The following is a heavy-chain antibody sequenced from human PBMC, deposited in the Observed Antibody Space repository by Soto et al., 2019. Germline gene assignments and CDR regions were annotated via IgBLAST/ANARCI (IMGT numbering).Heavy chain of an antibody. CDR2: IYYSGST. V-gene: IGHV4-59*08. Sequence: SETLSLTCTVSGGSISSYYWSWIRQPPGKGLEWIGYIYYSGSTNYNPSLKSRVSISVDTSKNQFYLKLSSVTAADTAVYYCARHTFAEYFQHWGQGTLVTVSS. CDR1: GGSISSYY. CDR3: ARHTFAEYFQH. J-gene: IGHJ1*01.